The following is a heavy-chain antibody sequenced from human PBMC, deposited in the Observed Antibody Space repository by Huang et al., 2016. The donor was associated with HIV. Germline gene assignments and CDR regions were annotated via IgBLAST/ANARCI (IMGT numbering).Heavy chain of an antibody. CDR3: ARVEGSSYGFWD. D-gene: IGHD5-18*01. V-gene: IGHV4-4*07. J-gene: IGHJ4*02. CDR2: IYTTIST. CDR1: GASISNYY. Sequence: QVQMQESGPGLVKPSETLSRTCTVSGASISNYYWSWIRQPAGKGLEWIGRIYTTISTNYNPSLKRRVSMSVDTSRNQFSLRMTSVTDADTAVYYCARVEGSSYGFWDWGQGTLVTVSS.